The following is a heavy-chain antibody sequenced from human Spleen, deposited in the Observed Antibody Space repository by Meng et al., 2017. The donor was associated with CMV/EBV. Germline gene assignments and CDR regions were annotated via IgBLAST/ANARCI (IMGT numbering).Heavy chain of an antibody. V-gene: IGHV4-59*01. CDR1: GGSISSYY. Sequence: SETLSLTCTVSGGSISSYYLSWIRQPPGKGLEWIGYIYYSGSTNYNASLKSRVTISVDTSKNQFSLKLCSVTAADTAVYYCARVVDSSSWFRYYYGMDVWGQGTTVTVSS. CDR3: ARVVDSSSWFRYYYGMDV. CDR2: IYYSGST. D-gene: IGHD6-13*01. J-gene: IGHJ6*02.